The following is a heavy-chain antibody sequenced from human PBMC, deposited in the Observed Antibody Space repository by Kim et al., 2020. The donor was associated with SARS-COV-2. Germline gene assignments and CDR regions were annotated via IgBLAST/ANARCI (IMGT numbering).Heavy chain of an antibody. Sequence: GGSLRLSCAASGFTFSSYGMHWVRQAPGKGLEWVAVISYDGSNKYYADSVKGRFTISRDNSKNTLYLQMNSLRAEDTAVYYCASTSGWYFSRVDYWGQGSLVTVSS. CDR1: GFTFSSYG. V-gene: IGHV3-30*03. J-gene: IGHJ4*02. CDR3: ASTSGWYFSRVDY. CDR2: ISYDGSNK. D-gene: IGHD6-19*01.